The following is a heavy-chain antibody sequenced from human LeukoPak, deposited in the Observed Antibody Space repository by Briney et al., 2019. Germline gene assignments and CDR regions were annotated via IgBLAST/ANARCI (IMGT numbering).Heavy chain of an antibody. J-gene: IGHJ5*02. CDR3: APSWGSSGWYSWFDP. D-gene: IGHD6-19*01. Sequence: ASVKVSCKVSGYTLTELSMHWVRQAPGEGLEWMGGFDPEDGETIYAQKFQGRATMTEDTSTDTAYMEVSSLRSEDTAVYYCAPSWGSSGWYSWFDPWGQGTLVTVSS. CDR2: FDPEDGET. V-gene: IGHV1-24*01. CDR1: GYTLTELS.